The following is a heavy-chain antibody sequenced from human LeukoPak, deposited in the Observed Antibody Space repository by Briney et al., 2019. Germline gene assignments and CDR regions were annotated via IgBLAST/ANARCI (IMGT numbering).Heavy chain of an antibody. V-gene: IGHV4-34*01. CDR3: ARGLDYGDYQYYFDY. CDR1: GGSFSGYY. CDR2: INHSGST. J-gene: IGHJ4*02. D-gene: IGHD4-17*01. Sequence: SEPLSLTCAVYGGSFSGYYWSWIRQPPGKGLEWIGKINHSGSTNYNSSLKSRVTISVDTSKNQFSLKLSSVTAADTAVYYCARGLDYGDYQYYFDYWGQGTLVTVSS.